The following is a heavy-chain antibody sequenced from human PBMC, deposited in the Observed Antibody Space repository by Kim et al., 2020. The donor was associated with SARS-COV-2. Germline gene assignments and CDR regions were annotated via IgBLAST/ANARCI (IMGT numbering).Heavy chain of an antibody. CDR2: EK. D-gene: IGHD1-1*01. V-gene: IGHV3-7*04. J-gene: IGHJ4*02. Sequence: EKYDAASVEGRITISRDNAKNSLYLEMNSVRVEDLAVYYCARNWNGFDHWGPGTLVTVSS. CDR3: ARNWNGFDH.